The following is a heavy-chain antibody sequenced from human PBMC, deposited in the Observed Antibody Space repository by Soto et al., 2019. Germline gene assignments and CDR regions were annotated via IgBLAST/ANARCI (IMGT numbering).Heavy chain of an antibody. CDR2: IHNSVNT. CDR3: ARNFNGVLADLRDPGGMDV. D-gene: IGHD2-15*01. Sequence: QVQLQESGPGLVKPSETLSLTCAVSGGSITHYYCAWIRHPPRQGLERIGYIHNSVNTKYYPSLKGRVTILMDTSKSQFSLNLSSVTAADAAVYYCARNFNGVLADLRDPGGMDVWGRGTTVTVSS. CDR1: GGSITHYY. V-gene: IGHV4-59*01. J-gene: IGHJ6*04.